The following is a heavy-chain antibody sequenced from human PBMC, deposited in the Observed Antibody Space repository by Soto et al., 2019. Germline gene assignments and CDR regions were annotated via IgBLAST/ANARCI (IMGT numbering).Heavy chain of an antibody. V-gene: IGHV1-69*02. CDR1: GGTFSSYT. J-gene: IGHJ6*03. CDR2: IIPILGIA. D-gene: IGHD4-4*01. CDR3: ALRSGNPTVTRKYYYYMDV. Sequence: QVQLVQSGAEVKKPGSSVKVSCKASGGTFSSYTISWVRQAPGQGLEWMGRIIPILGIANYAQKFQGRVTITADKSTSTAYMELSSLRFEDTAVYYCALRSGNPTVTRKYYYYMDVWGKGTTVTVSS.